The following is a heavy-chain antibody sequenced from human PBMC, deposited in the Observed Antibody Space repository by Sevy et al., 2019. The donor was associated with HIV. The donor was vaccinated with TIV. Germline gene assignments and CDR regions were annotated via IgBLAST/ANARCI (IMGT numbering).Heavy chain of an antibody. CDR2: ISYDGSNK. D-gene: IGHD3-22*01. V-gene: IGHV3-30-3*01. J-gene: IGHJ3*02. CDR1: GFTFSSYA. Sequence: GGSLRLSCAASGFTFSSYAMHWVRQAPGKGLEWVAVISYDGSNKYYADSVKGRFTISRDNSKNTLYLQMNSLRAEDTAVYYCAGGGGYDSSGYFSDAFDIWGQGTMVTVSS. CDR3: AGGGGYDSSGYFSDAFDI.